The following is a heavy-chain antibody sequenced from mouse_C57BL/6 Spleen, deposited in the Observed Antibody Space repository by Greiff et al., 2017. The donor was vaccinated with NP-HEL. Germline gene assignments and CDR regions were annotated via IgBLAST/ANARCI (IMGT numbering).Heavy chain of an antibody. CDR3: ARFPITTKAMDY. D-gene: IGHD1-1*01. Sequence: EVKLMESGPVLVKPGASVKMSCKASGYTFTDYYMNWVKQSHGKSLEWIGVINPYNGGTSYNQKFKGKATLTVDKSSSTAYMELNSLTSEDSAVYYCARFPITTKAMDYWGQGTSVTVSS. V-gene: IGHV1-19*01. J-gene: IGHJ4*01. CDR2: INPYNGGT. CDR1: GYTFTDYY.